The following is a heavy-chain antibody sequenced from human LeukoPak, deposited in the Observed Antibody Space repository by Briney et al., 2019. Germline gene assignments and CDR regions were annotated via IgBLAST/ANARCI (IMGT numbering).Heavy chain of an antibody. CDR2: IYGTGST. Sequence: SETLSLTCAVSGYSLGKNYYWGWIRQPPGKGLEWIGRIYGTGSTSYNPSLMNRVTMSVDTSKNHFSLKLTSVAAADTAAYYCARYDSRGSASTRFDYWGQGILVTISS. D-gene: IGHD3-16*01. CDR3: ARYDSRGSASTRFDY. CDR1: GYSLGKNYY. J-gene: IGHJ4*02. V-gene: IGHV4-38-2*01.